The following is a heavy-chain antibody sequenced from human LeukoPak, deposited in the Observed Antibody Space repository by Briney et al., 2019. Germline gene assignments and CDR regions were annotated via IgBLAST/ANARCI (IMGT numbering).Heavy chain of an antibody. CDR3: AMGMSYSYYRDV. J-gene: IGHJ6*03. Sequence: SETLSLTCAVYGGSFSGYYWSWIRQPPGKGLEWIGSIYHSGSTYYNPSLKSRVTISVDTSKNQFSLKLSSVTAADTAVYYCAMGMSYSYYRDVWGKGTTVTVSS. CDR1: GGSFSGYY. V-gene: IGHV4-34*01. D-gene: IGHD7-27*01. CDR2: IYHSGST.